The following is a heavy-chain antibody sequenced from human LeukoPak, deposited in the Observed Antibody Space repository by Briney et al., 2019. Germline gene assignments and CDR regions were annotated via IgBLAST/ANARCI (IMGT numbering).Heavy chain of an antibody. J-gene: IGHJ3*02. CDR2: IYYSGST. Sequence: SETLSLTCTVSGGSISSTSYYWAWIRQPPGKGLEWIGNIYYSGSTYYNPSLKSRVTISVDTSKNQFSLKLSSVTAADTAVYYCAAFMTTVTHAFDIWGQGTMVTVSS. D-gene: IGHD4-17*01. CDR1: GGSISSTSYY. V-gene: IGHV4-39*07. CDR3: AAFMTTVTHAFDI.